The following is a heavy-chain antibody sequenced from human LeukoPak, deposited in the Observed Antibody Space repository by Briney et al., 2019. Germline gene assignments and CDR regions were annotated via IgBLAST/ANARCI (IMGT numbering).Heavy chain of an antibody. V-gene: IGHV3-21*01. CDR2: ISSSSSYI. Sequence: GGSLRLSCAASGFTFSSYSMNWVRQAPGKGLEWVSSISSSSSYIYYADSVKGRFTISRDNAKNSLYLQMNSLRAEDTAVYYCAGGSHSSSSGLFYWGQGTLVTVSP. D-gene: IGHD6-6*01. CDR3: AGGSHSSSSGLFY. CDR1: GFTFSSYS. J-gene: IGHJ4*02.